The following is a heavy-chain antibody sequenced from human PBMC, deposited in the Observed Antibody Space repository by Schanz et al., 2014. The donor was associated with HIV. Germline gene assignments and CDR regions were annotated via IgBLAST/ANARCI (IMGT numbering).Heavy chain of an antibody. J-gene: IGHJ6*02. CDR3: ARVAELKNYYYGMDV. D-gene: IGHD3-10*01. CDR2: IFHSGST. Sequence: QVKLQESGPGLVKPSQTLSLTCTVSGGSISSGSYYWNWIRQHPGKGLEWIGYIFHSGSTYYTPSLKSRTTISIDTSKYQFSLKLTSVTAADTAVYYCARVAELKNYYYGMDVWGQGTTVIVS. CDR1: GGSISSGSYY. V-gene: IGHV4-31*03.